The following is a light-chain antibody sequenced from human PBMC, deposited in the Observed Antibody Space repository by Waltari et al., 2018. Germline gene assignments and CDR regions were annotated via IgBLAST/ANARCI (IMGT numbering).Light chain of an antibody. J-gene: IGKJ3*01. V-gene: IGKV3-20*01. CDR3: QQYGSSIPFT. Sequence: EMVLTQSPGTMSLSPGDSATLSCRASQSVTASQVAWYQQKPGQAPRLLIYGASTRATGTPDRFSGTGSGTDFILTISGLEPEDFAVYFCQQYGSSIPFTFGPGTKV. CDR2: GAS. CDR1: QSVTASQ.